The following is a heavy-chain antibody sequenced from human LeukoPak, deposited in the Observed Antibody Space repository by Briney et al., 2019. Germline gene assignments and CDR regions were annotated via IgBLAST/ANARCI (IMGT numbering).Heavy chain of an antibody. J-gene: IGHJ4*02. CDR2: ISGSGGTT. CDR3: AKGPEYSSGWYLDY. CDR1: GFTFSSYA. V-gene: IGHV3-23*01. D-gene: IGHD6-19*01. Sequence: PGGSLRLSCAASGFTFSSYAMSWVRQAPGKGLEWVSAISGSGGTTYYADSVKGRFTISRDNSKNTLYLQMSSLRAEDSAVYYCAKGPEYSSGWYLDYWGQGTLVTVSS.